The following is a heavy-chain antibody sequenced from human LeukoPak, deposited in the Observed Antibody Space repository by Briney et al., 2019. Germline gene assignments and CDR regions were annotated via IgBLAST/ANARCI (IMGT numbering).Heavy chain of an antibody. CDR3: ARLSSSWYEEADY. Sequence: SETLSLTCTVSGGSISSSSYYWGWIRQPPGKGLEWIGSIYYSGSTYYNPSLKSRVTISVDTSKNQFSLKLSSVTAADTAVYYCARLSSSWYEEADYWGQGTLVTVSS. J-gene: IGHJ4*02. CDR1: GGSISSSSYY. CDR2: IYYSGST. V-gene: IGHV4-39*07. D-gene: IGHD6-13*01.